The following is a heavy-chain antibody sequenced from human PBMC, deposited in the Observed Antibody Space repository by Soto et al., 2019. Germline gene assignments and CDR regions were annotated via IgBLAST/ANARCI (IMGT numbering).Heavy chain of an antibody. CDR3: ARGTRIAAAGFFDY. V-gene: IGHV1-69*13. Sequence: SVKVSCKASGYTFTNYGISWVRQAPGQGLEWMGGIIPIFGTANCAQKFQGRVTITADESTSTAYMELSSLRSEDTAVYYCARGTRIAAAGFFDYWGQGTLVTVSS. CDR2: IIPIFGTA. CDR1: GYTFTNYG. D-gene: IGHD6-13*01. J-gene: IGHJ4*02.